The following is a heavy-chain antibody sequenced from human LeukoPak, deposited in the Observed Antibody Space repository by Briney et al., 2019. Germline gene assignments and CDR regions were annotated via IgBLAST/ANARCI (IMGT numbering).Heavy chain of an antibody. CDR3: ARFSLADY. V-gene: IGHV3-21*05. J-gene: IGHJ4*02. CDR2: ISSSSSYT. CDR1: GFTFSTYW. Sequence: GGSLRLSCATSGFTFSTYWMTWVRQAPGKGLEWVSYISSSSSYTNYADSVKGRFTISRDNAKNSLYLQMNSLRAEDTAVYYCARFSLADYWGQGTLVTVSS. D-gene: IGHD3-16*01.